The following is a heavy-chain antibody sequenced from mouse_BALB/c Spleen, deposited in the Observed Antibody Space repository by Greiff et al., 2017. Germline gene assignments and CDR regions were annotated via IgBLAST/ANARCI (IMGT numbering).Heavy chain of an antibody. V-gene: IGHV1-26*01. CDR3: ARGGTGTGYWYIDV. CDR2: INPYNGGT. Sequence: EVQLHQSGPELVKPGASMKISCKASGYSFTGYTMNWVKQSHGKNLEWIGLINPYNGGTSYNQKFKGKATLTVDKSSSTDYMELLSLTSEDSAVYDCARGGTGTGYWYIDVWGAGTTVTVSS. J-gene: IGHJ1*01. D-gene: IGHD4-1*01. CDR1: GYSFTGYT.